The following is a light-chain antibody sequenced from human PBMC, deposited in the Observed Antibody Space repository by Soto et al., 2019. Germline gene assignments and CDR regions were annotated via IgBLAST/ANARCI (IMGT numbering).Light chain of an antibody. Sequence: QSVLTQPRSASGTPGQRVTISCSGSSSNIGSNTVNWYQQLPGTAPKLLISNNNQRPSGVSNRFSGSKSGNTASLTISGLQAEDEADYYCSSYTSSSTLYVFGTGTKLTVL. CDR2: NNN. CDR3: SSYTSSSTLYV. CDR1: SSNIGSNT. V-gene: IGLV1-44*01. J-gene: IGLJ1*01.